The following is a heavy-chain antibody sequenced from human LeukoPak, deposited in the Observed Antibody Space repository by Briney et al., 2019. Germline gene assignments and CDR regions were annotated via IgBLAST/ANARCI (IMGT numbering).Heavy chain of an antibody. CDR2: ISYDGSNK. Sequence: EWVAVISYDGSNKYYADSVKGRFTISRDNSKNTLYLQMDILRTEDTAVYYCARGLDYDILTSWGQGTLVTVSS. D-gene: IGHD3-9*01. V-gene: IGHV3-30*03. CDR3: ARGLDYDILTS. J-gene: IGHJ5*02.